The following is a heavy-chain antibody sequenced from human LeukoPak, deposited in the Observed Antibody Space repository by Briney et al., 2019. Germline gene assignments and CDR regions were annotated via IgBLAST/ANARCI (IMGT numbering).Heavy chain of an antibody. CDR1: GGSTSSYY. CDR2: IYYSGST. Sequence: SETLSLTCTVSGGSTSSYYWSWIRQPPGKGLEWIGYIYYSGSTNYNPSLKSRVTISVDTSKNQFSLKLSSVTAADTAVYYCARSSGSGWPLGYWGQGTLVTVSS. CDR3: ARSSGSGWPLGY. D-gene: IGHD6-19*01. V-gene: IGHV4-59*08. J-gene: IGHJ4*02.